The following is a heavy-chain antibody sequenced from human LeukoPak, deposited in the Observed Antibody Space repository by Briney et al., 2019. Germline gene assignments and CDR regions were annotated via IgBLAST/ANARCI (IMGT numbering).Heavy chain of an antibody. Sequence: ASVKVSCKASGYTFTSYGISWVRQAPGQGLEWMGWISAYNGNTNYAQKLQGRVTMTTDTSTSTAYMKLRSLRSDDTAVYYCARVGVVRQWLVLYYFDYWGQGTLVTVSS. CDR3: ARVGVVRQWLVLYYFDY. J-gene: IGHJ4*02. D-gene: IGHD6-19*01. CDR2: ISAYNGNT. CDR1: GYTFTSYG. V-gene: IGHV1-18*01.